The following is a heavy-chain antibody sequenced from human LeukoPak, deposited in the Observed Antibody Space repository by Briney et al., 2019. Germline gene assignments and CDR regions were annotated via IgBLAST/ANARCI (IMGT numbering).Heavy chain of an antibody. CDR3: ARLARNWNPNPDWYFDL. CDR1: GGTFSSYA. V-gene: IGHV1-69*06. D-gene: IGHD1-1*01. CDR2: IIPVFGTT. Sequence: SVKVSCKASGGTFSSYAVSWVRLTPGQGLEWLGGIIPVFGTTTYAQKFQAKVTMTADKSTSTAYMELSSLRSEDTAVYYCARLARNWNPNPDWYFDLWGRGTLVTVSS. J-gene: IGHJ2*01.